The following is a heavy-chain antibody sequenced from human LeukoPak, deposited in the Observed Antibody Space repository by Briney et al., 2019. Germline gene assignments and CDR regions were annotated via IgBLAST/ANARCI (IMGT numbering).Heavy chain of an antibody. D-gene: IGHD1-1*01. CDR3: TRDWTY. V-gene: IGHV1-8*01. J-gene: IGHJ4*02. Sequence: ASVKVSCKTSGYTITNYDINWVRQAAGQGLEWMGWVNPDSGDTGFAQKFQGRLTITTNTSARIAYMEMSGLTSEDTAVYYCTRDWTYWGPGTLVAVSS. CDR2: VNPDSGDT. CDR1: GYTITNYD.